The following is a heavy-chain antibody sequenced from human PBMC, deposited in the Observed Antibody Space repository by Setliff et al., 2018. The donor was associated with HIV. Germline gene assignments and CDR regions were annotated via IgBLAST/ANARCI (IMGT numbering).Heavy chain of an antibody. Sequence: WASVKVSCKASGYNFGSYFMHWVRQAPGKGLEWMGRIDPEDGETIYGAKFQGRVTMTADTSAATAYMVLSSLRFEDTAVYYCAAVESFMFQGVRNWGQGTLVTVSS. CDR1: GYNFGSYF. CDR3: AAVESFMFQGVRN. V-gene: IGHV1-69-2*01. CDR2: IDPEDGET. D-gene: IGHD3-10*01. J-gene: IGHJ4*02.